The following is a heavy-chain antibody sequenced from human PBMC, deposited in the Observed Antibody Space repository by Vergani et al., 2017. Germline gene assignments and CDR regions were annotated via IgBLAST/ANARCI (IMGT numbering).Heavy chain of an antibody. D-gene: IGHD3-16*01. CDR2: IQFEGSNQ. CDR1: GFTLRNYD. Sequence: QVQLVESGGGVVQRGGSLRLSCATSGFTLRNYDMQGIRQGPCKGVEFVAFIQFEGSNQYYADSVKGRFTLSRDFSKSTLSLQMNSLRTDDTATYYCAKHFRGWGIDYWGRGTQVMVSS. J-gene: IGHJ4*02. CDR3: AKHFRGWGIDY. V-gene: IGHV3-30*02.